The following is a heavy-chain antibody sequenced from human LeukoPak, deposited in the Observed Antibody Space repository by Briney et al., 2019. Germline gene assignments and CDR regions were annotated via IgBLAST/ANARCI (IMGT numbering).Heavy chain of an antibody. Sequence: GGSLRLSCAASGFSFSSYAMSWVRQAPGKGLEWVSETRGSGGSTYYADSVKGRFTISRDNSKNTLYLQMNSLRAEDTAVYFCARVTGCVDYWGQGTLVTVSS. CDR3: ARVTGCVDY. D-gene: IGHD2-8*02. CDR2: TRGSGGST. V-gene: IGHV3-23*01. J-gene: IGHJ4*02. CDR1: GFSFSSYA.